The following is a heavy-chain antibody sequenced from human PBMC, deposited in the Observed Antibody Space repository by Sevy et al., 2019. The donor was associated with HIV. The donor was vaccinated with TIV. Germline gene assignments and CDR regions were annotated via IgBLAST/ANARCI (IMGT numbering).Heavy chain of an antibody. J-gene: IGHJ4*02. CDR2: INHSGST. V-gene: IGHV4-34*01. Sequence: SETLSLTCAVYGGSFSGYYWSWIRQPPGKGLEWIGEINHSGSTNYNPSLKSRVTISVDTSKNQFSLKLSSVTAADTAVYYCARVVDTGMEMVLLTFDYWGQGTLVTVSS. CDR3: ARVVDTGMEMVLLTFDY. D-gene: IGHD5-18*01. CDR1: GGSFSGYY.